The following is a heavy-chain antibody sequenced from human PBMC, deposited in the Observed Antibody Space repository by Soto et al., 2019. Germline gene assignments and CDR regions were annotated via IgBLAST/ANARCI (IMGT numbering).Heavy chain of an antibody. V-gene: IGHV4-61*03. J-gene: IGHJ5*02. CDR1: DGSVSSGIYY. Sequence: PSETLSLTCTVSDGSVSSGIYYWSWIRQPPGKGLEWIGYIDNSGSTTYSPTLKSRVTISLDTPKTHFSLKLSSVIAADSAVYYCARAKGRLKIFGRLLPTAFAPCGKGTLVPVSS. CDR2: IDNSGST. D-gene: IGHD3-3*01. CDR3: ARAKGRLKIFGRLLPTAFAP.